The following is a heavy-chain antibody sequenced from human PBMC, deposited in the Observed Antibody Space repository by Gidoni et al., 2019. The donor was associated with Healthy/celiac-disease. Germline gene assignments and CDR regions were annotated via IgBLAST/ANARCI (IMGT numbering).Heavy chain of an antibody. CDR3: ARVLKPRGGYYYVDY. D-gene: IGHD3-22*01. CDR2: INHSGST. Sequence: QVQLQQWGAVLLKPSETLSLTCAVYGGSFSGYYWSWIRQPPGKGLEWIGEINHSGSTNYNPSLKSRVTISVDTSKNQFSLKLSSVTAADTAVYYCARVLKPRGGYYYVDYWGQGTLVTVSS. V-gene: IGHV4-34*01. CDR1: GGSFSGYY. J-gene: IGHJ4*02.